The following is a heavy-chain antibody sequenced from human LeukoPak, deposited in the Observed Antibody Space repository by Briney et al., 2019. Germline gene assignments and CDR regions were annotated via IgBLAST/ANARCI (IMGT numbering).Heavy chain of an antibody. J-gene: IGHJ4*02. Sequence: GRSLRLSCAASGFTFDDYAMHWVRQAPGKGLEWVSGISWNSGSIGYAESVKGRFTISRDNAKNSLYLQMNSLRAEDMALYYCAKEEYSSSSGFDYWGQGTLVTVSS. CDR3: AKEEYSSSSGFDY. CDR1: GFTFDDYA. V-gene: IGHV3-9*03. CDR2: ISWNSGSI. D-gene: IGHD6-6*01.